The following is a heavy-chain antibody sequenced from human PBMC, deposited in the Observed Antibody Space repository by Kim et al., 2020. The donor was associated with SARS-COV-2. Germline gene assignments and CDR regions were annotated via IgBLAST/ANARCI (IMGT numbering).Heavy chain of an antibody. CDR3: ARDPFTPTWTDYFHY. CDR1: GFTFSPYA. D-gene: IGHD3-16*01. V-gene: IGHV3-23*01. CDR2: ISGSGDNT. Sequence: GGSLRLSCAASGFTFSPYAMTWVRQAPGKGLECVSGISGSGDNTHYVDSVKGRFTISRDNSRNTLFLQMNSLRADDTAMYYCARDPFTPTWTDYFHYWG. J-gene: IGHJ1*01.